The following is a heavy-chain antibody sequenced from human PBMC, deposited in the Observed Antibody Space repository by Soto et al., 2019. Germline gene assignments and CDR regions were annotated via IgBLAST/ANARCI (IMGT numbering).Heavy chain of an antibody. D-gene: IGHD3-16*01. J-gene: IGHJ5*02. CDR2: INHSGST. CDR1: GGSFSGYY. V-gene: IGHV4-34*01. CDR3: ARSLHLGESNWFEP. Sequence: SETLSLTCAVYGGSFSGYYWSWIRQPPGKGLEWIGEINHSGSTNYNPSLKSRVTISVDTSKNQFSLKLSSVTAADTAVYYCARSLHLGESNWFEPWGQG.